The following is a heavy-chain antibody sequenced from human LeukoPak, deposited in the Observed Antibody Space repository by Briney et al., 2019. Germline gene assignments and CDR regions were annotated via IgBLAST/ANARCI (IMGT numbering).Heavy chain of an antibody. CDR3: VRARGCSNCVLTDGFDS. CDR1: GRLFTSYG. D-gene: IGHD6-13*01. Sequence: GASVKVSCKASGRLFTSYGIAWVRQAPGAGLEWVGWKSNFDGDTKVAEKLQGRVTLTTDTSTSTAYMELTSLTLDDTAVYYCVRARGCSNCVLTDGFDSWGHGTKVTVSS. V-gene: IGHV1-18*01. J-gene: IGHJ3*01. CDR2: KSNFDGDT.